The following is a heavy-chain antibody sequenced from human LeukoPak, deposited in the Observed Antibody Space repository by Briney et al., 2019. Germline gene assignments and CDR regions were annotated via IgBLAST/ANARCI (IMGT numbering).Heavy chain of an antibody. CDR1: GGSISTYY. V-gene: IGHV4-59*12. Sequence: SETLSLTCTVPGGSISTYYWSWIRQPPGKGLEWIGYIYYTGSTSYNPSLKSRVTLSVDKSKNQLSLKLNSVTAADTAVYYCARDTPGGSYGDYDYWGQGTLVTVSS. CDR3: ARDTPGGSYGDYDY. D-gene: IGHD4-17*01. J-gene: IGHJ4*02. CDR2: IYYTGST.